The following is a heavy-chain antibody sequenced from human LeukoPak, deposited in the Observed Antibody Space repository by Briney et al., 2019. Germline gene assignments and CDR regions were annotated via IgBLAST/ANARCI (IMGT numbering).Heavy chain of an antibody. CDR3: ARGAPTADY. D-gene: IGHD2-21*02. CDR1: GGSFSGYY. V-gene: IGHV4-34*01. J-gene: IGHJ4*02. Sequence: SETLSLTCAVYGGSFSGYYWSWIRQPPGKGLEWIGEINHSGSTNYNPSLKSRVTISVDTSKNQFSLKLSSVTAADTAVYYCARGAPTADYWGQGTLVTVPS. CDR2: INHSGST.